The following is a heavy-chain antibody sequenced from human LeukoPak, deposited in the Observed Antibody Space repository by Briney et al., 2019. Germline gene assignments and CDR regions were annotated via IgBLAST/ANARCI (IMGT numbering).Heavy chain of an antibody. Sequence: ESGPTLVKPTQTLTLTCTFSGFSLTTGGVAVGWIRQPPGKALEWLALIYGNDDKRYSPSLKSRLTISKDTSKNQVVHTMTNMDPVDTATYYCAHRVSSGFDYWGQGTLVTVSS. V-gene: IGHV2-5*01. J-gene: IGHJ4*02. CDR1: GFSLTTGGVA. CDR3: AHRVSSGFDY. CDR2: IYGNDDK. D-gene: IGHD6-25*01.